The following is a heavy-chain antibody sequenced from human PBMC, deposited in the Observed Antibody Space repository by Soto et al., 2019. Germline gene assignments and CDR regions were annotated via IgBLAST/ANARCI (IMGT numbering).Heavy chain of an antibody. V-gene: IGHV1-2*02. CDR3: ATDDYGSFPY. Sequence: HVQLVQSGTEVKKPGASVRVSCMVSGYPFTTYYIHWVRQAPGQGLEWMGWIDPRSGGTVYEQQFQGRVTMTRDTSISTVYMDLSGLTSDDTALYYCATDDYGSFPYWGQGSLVTVSS. CDR1: GYPFTTYY. J-gene: IGHJ4*02. CDR2: IDPRSGGT. D-gene: IGHD1-26*01.